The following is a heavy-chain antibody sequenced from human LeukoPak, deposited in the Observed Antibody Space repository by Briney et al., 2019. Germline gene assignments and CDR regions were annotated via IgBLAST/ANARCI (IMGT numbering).Heavy chain of an antibody. CDR1: GYTFTGYY. J-gene: IGHJ5*02. D-gene: IGHD1-7*01. V-gene: IGHV1-2*02. CDR3: ARTGTTDWFDP. CDR2: INPNSGGT. Sequence: ASVKVSCKASGYTFTGYYMHWVRQAPGQGLEWMGWINPNSGGTTYAQKFQGRVTMTRDTSISTAYMELSRLRSDDTAVYYCARTGTTDWFDPWGQGTLVTVSS.